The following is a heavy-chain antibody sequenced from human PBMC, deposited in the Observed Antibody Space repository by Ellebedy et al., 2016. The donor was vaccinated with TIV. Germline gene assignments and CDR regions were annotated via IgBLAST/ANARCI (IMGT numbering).Heavy chain of an antibody. V-gene: IGHV3-30*02. J-gene: IGHJ4*02. CDR3: AKDGQWLVRGSLDY. Sequence: GESLKISCSASGFTFNTYGMHWVRQAPGKGLEWVAFMRYDGSDQLHADSVKGRFTISRDNSKNTLFLQMNSLRVEDTAVCYCAKDGQWLVRGSLDYWGQGTLVTVSP. D-gene: IGHD6-19*01. CDR2: MRYDGSDQ. CDR1: GFTFNTYG.